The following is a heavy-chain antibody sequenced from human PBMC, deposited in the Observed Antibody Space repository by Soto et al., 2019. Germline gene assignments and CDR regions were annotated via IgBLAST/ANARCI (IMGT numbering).Heavy chain of an antibody. V-gene: IGHV1-18*04. Sequence: ASVKVSCKASGYTFTSYGISWVRQAPGQGLEWMGWISAYNGNTNYAQELQGRVTMTTDTSTSTAYMELRSLRSDDTAVYYCARDLRDGYNFYYYYYGMDVWGQGTTVTVSS. D-gene: IGHD5-12*01. CDR2: ISAYNGNT. CDR3: ARDLRDGYNFYYYYYGMDV. CDR1: GYTFTSYG. J-gene: IGHJ6*02.